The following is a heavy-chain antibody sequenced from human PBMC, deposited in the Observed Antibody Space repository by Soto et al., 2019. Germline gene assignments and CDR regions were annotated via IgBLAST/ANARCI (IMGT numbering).Heavy chain of an antibody. J-gene: IGHJ4*02. CDR1: GASITSTTYF. V-gene: IGHV4-39*01. Sequence: SETLSPTCSLSGASITSTTYFWAWIRQPPGKGLEWVGSIYYSGQTHYNPSLKSRTTISVDRSRNQFSLQVSSVTAAYTAVYYCAKNLPRTGRFDYWGQGTVVTVSS. CDR2: IYYSGQT. CDR3: AKNLPRTGRFDY.